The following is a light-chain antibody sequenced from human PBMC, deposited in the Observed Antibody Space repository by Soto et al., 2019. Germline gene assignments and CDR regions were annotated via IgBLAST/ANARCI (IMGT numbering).Light chain of an antibody. J-gene: IGKJ3*01. CDR3: QRYSSWPFT. V-gene: IGKV3-15*01. CDR2: GAS. Sequence: EIVLTQSPGTLSLSPGERATLSCRASQSVSNNLAWYHQKPGQAPRPLIYGASTRATGVPARFSGSGSETEFILPISSLEHEGAENYYCQRYSSWPFTFGPGNKVAIE. CDR1: QSVSNN.